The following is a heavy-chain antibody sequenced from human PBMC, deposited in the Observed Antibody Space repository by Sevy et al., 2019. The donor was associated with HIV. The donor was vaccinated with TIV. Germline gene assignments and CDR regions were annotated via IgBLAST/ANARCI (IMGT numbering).Heavy chain of an antibody. CDR3: ARDVSGGERLGQLSAYFDY. J-gene: IGHJ4*02. Sequence: GGSLRLSCAASGFPFTTYAVHWVRQAPGKGLEWLAVISFNGGNKFYADSVRGRFTISGDNSENTMYLQMNSLRVEDTAMYYCARDVSGGERLGQLSAYFDYWGQGTLVTVSS. D-gene: IGHD3-16*02. CDR2: ISFNGGNK. V-gene: IGHV3-30-3*01. CDR1: GFPFTTYA.